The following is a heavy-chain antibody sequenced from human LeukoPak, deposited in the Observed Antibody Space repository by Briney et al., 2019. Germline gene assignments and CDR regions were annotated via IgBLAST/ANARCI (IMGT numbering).Heavy chain of an antibody. V-gene: IGHV4-34*01. J-gene: IGHJ3*02. CDR2: INHSGST. CDR1: GGSFSGYY. CDR3: ARRLRYCGGDCYSRYMDAFEI. Sequence: SETLSLTCAVYGGSFSGYYWSWIRQPPGKGLEWIGEINHSGSTNYNPSLKSRVTISVDTSKNHFSLKLSSVTAADTAVYYCARRLRYCGGDCYSRYMDAFEIWGQGTMVTVSS. D-gene: IGHD2-21*01.